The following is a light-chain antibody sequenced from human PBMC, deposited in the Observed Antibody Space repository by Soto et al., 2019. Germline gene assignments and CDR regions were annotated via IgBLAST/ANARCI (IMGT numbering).Light chain of an antibody. V-gene: IGKV3-11*01. CDR1: QTVSTY. CDR3: HQRYNWLT. CDR2: GAS. J-gene: IGKJ4*01. Sequence: IVLTQSPATLSLSPGERATLSCRARQTVSTYLSWYQHKPGQAPRLLIYGASKRATGVPARFSGSGSGTDFTLTISSIEPEDSAVYYCHQRYNWLTFGGGTKVDIK.